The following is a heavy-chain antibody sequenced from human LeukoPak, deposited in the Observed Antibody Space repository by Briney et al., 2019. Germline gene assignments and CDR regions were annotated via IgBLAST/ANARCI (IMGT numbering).Heavy chain of an antibody. Sequence: GGSLRLSCAASGFTFSDYYMSWIRQAPGKGLEWVSYISSSGSTIYYADSVKGRFTISRDNAKNSLYLQMNSLRAEDTAVYYCARAIGYYGSGSYFVPYFDYWGQGTLVTVSS. D-gene: IGHD3-10*01. J-gene: IGHJ4*02. CDR1: GFTFSDYY. CDR3: ARAIGYYGSGSYFVPYFDY. CDR2: ISSSGSTI. V-gene: IGHV3-11*04.